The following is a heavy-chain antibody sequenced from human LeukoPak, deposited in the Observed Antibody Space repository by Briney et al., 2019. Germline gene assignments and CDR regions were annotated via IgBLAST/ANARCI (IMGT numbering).Heavy chain of an antibody. Sequence: GGSLRLSCAASGFTFSSYWMSWVRQAPGKGLEWVANIKQDGSEKYYVDSVKGRFTISRDNAKNSLYLQMNSLRAEDTAVYYCAREEVGSGWYWDYYYYGMDVWGQGTTVTVSS. CDR3: AREEVGSGWYWDYYYYGMDV. D-gene: IGHD6-19*01. CDR2: IKQDGSEK. CDR1: GFTFSSYW. J-gene: IGHJ6*02. V-gene: IGHV3-7*03.